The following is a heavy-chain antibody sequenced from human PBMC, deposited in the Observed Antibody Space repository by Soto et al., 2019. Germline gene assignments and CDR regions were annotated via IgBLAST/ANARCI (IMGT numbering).Heavy chain of an antibody. CDR2: IKQDGSEK. D-gene: IGHD2-21*01. CDR3: ARGHGGEFDV. Sequence: EVQLVESGGGLVQPGGSLRLSCAASGFTLSNYWMSWVRQAPGKGLEWVANIKQDGSEKYYVDSVKGRFTISRDNAKNSLYLQMNSLRAEDTAVYYCARGHGGEFDVCGQGTMVTVSS. J-gene: IGHJ3*01. CDR1: GFTLSNYW. V-gene: IGHV3-7*01.